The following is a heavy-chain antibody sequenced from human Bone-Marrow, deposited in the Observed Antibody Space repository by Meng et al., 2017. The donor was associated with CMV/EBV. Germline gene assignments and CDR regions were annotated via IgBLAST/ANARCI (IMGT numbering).Heavy chain of an antibody. V-gene: IGHV4-39*07. CDR1: GGSVSSGSYY. J-gene: IGHJ6*02. CDR2: IYYSGST. Sequence: SETLSLTCTVSGGSVSSGSYYWGWIRQPPGKGLEWIGSIYYSGSTYYNPSLKSRVTISVDTSKNQFSLKLSSVTAADTAVYYCAREGVPAAMAYYYGMDVWGQGTTVPVSS. D-gene: IGHD2-2*01. CDR3: AREGVPAAMAYYYGMDV.